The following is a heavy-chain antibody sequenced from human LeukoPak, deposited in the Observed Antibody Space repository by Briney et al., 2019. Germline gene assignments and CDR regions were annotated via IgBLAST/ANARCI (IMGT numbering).Heavy chain of an antibody. J-gene: IGHJ4*02. Sequence: GGSLRLYCTASGFTFGDYAMSWFRQAPGKGLEWVGFIRSKAYGGTTEYAASVKGRFTISRDDSKSIAYLQMNSVKTEDTAVYYCTRFGYSSSSTTFDYWGQGTLVTVSS. CDR3: TRFGYSSSSTTFDY. D-gene: IGHD6-6*01. V-gene: IGHV3-49*03. CDR2: IRSKAYGGTT. CDR1: GFTFGDYA.